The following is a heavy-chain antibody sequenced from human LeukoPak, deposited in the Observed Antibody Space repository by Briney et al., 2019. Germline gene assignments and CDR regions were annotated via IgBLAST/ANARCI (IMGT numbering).Heavy chain of an antibody. CDR2: TYYRSKWSF. CDR3: ARGKYTRFDN. J-gene: IGHJ4*03. D-gene: IGHD6-6*01. CDR1: GDSLFTNNVA. Sequence: SQTLSLTFAISGDSLFTNNVAWNWLRQSPSRGLEWLGRTYYRSKWSFDYAVSVQSRITINADTSKHQFSLQLNSVTPEDTAVYYCARGKYTRFDNWGQGTLVTVSS. V-gene: IGHV6-1*01.